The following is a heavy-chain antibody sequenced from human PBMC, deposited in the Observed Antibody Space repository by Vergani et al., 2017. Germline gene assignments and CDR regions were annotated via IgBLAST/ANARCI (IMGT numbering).Heavy chain of an antibody. J-gene: IGHJ4*02. CDR2: IIPIFGTA. CDR3: AIVPGNTVTTHFDY. V-gene: IGHV1-69*01. D-gene: IGHD4-17*01. Sequence: QVQLVQSGAEVKKPGSSVKVSCKASGGTFSSYAISWVRQAPGQGLEWMGGIIPIFGTANYAQKFQGRITITADESTSTAYMVLSSLRSEDTAVYYCAIVPGNTVTTHFDYWDQGPLVTVSS. CDR1: GGTFSSYA.